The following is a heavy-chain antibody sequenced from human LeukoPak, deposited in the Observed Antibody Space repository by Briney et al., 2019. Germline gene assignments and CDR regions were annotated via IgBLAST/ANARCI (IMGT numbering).Heavy chain of an antibody. CDR1: GFSFGDYS. V-gene: IGHV3-49*04. CDR3: TRDQTPYY. Sequence: PGRSLRLSCTSSGFSFGDYSMTWVRQAPGKGLEWVGFIRSKAYGGTTEYAASVKGRFTISRDDSKSIAYLQMNSLKTEDTAVYYCTRDQTPYYWGQGTLVTVSS. CDR2: IRSKAYGGTT. J-gene: IGHJ4*02.